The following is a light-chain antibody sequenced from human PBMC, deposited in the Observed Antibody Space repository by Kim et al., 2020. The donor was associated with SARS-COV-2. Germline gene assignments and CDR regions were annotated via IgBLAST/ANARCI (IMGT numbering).Light chain of an antibody. J-gene: IGLJ2*01. CDR1: RLRSYY. V-gene: IGLV3-19*01. CDR3: NSRDSNDNVV. CDR2: GKN. Sequence: SSELTQDPDVSVALGQTVRITCQGDRLRSYYATWYQQKPGQAPILVIYGKNNRPSGIPDRFSGSSSGNTASLTITGTQAGDEADYYCNSRDSNDNVVFGGGTKLTVL.